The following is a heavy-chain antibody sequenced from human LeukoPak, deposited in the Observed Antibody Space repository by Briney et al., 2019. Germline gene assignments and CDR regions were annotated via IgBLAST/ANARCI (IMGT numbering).Heavy chain of an antibody. J-gene: IGHJ6*04. Sequence: PGGSLRLSCAASGFTLSNYNMNWVRQGPGKGLEWVSYISDSSSIIYYADTVKGGFTISRDNAKNSLYLQMNSLRAEHTAVYYCAGRGVEYCSSTSCQDVWGKGTTVTVSS. CDR1: GFTLSNYN. D-gene: IGHD2-2*01. CDR2: ISDSSSII. CDR3: AGRGVEYCSSTSCQDV. V-gene: IGHV3-48*01.